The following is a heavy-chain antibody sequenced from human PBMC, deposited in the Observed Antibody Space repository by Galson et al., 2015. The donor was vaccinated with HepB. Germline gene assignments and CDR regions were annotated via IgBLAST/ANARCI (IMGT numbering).Heavy chain of an antibody. CDR2: LDPEDFEI. V-gene: IGHV1-24*01. J-gene: IGHJ4*02. Sequence: SVKVSCKVSGYTLTELSMHWVRQAPGKGLERMGGLDPEDFEIIYAQKFQGRVTMTEDTSTDTAYMELSSLRSEDTAVYYCTLPSFDYWGQGTLVTVSS. CDR1: GYTLTELS. CDR3: TLPSFDY.